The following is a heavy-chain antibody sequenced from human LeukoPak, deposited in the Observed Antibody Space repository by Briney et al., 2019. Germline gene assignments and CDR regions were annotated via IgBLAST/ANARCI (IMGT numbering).Heavy chain of an antibody. CDR2: ISDDGSNK. CDR3: AKDLENYYDSSGYVDY. CDR1: GFTFSSYG. Sequence: GGSLRLSCAASGFTFSSYGMHWVRQAPGKGLEWVAAISDDGSNKYYADSMKGRFTISRDNSENTVYLQMNSLRAEDTAVYYCAKDLENYYDSSGYVDYWGQGTLVTVSS. J-gene: IGHJ4*02. D-gene: IGHD3-22*01. V-gene: IGHV3-30*18.